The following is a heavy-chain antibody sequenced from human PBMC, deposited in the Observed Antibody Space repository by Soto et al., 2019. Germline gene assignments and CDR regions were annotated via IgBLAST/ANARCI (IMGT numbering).Heavy chain of an antibody. Sequence: EVQLLESGGDLVQPGGSLRLPCVVSGFTFSSYAMSWVRQAPGKGLEWVSTISGSGDSTYYTDSVKGRFTVSRDNSKNTMYLEMNTRRAEDTAVYYCAKGATSTAATPWFDTWGQGTLVSVSS. J-gene: IGHJ5*02. CDR2: ISGSGDST. CDR3: AKGATSTAATPWFDT. CDR1: GFTFSSYA. V-gene: IGHV3-23*01. D-gene: IGHD1-1*01.